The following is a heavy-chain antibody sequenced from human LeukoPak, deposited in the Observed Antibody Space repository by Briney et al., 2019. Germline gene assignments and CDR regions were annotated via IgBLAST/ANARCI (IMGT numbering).Heavy chain of an antibody. CDR3: ARDEGSCSTSCYTPDS. V-gene: IGHV3-20*04. D-gene: IGHD2-2*02. J-gene: IGHJ5*01. Sequence: GGSRRLSCAASGFIFRNYGMSWVRQAPGKGLEWISTINWNAGSIGYADSVRGRFTISRDNAKSTLYLQMNSLRAEDTAFYYCARDEGSCSTSCYTPDSWGQGTLVTVSP. CDR2: INWNAGSI. CDR1: GFIFRNYG.